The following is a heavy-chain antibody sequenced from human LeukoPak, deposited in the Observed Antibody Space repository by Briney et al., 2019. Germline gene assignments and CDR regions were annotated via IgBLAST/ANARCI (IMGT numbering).Heavy chain of an antibody. Sequence: GGSLRLSCAASGFTFSSYAMHWVRQAPGKGLEWEAVISYDGSNKYYADSVKGRFTISRDNSKNTLYLQMNSLRAEDTAVYYCAREGRPYGSGSYYTKWFDPWGQGTLVTVSS. J-gene: IGHJ5*02. CDR3: AREGRPYGSGSYYTKWFDP. D-gene: IGHD3-10*01. V-gene: IGHV3-30*04. CDR2: ISYDGSNK. CDR1: GFTFSSYA.